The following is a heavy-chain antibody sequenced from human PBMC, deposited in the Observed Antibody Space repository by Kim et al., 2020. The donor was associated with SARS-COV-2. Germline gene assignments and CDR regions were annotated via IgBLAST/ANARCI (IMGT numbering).Heavy chain of an antibody. V-gene: IGHV3-23*01. CDR3: AKSGSSGWTYYYYGMDV. CDR2: ISGSGGST. D-gene: IGHD6-19*01. J-gene: IGHJ6*02. Sequence: GGSLRLSCAASGFTFSSYAMSWVRQAPGKGLEWVSAISGSGGSTYYADSVKGRFTISRDNSKNTLYLQMNSLRAEDTAVYYCAKSGSSGWTYYYYGMDVWGQAATVTASS. CDR1: GFTFSSYA.